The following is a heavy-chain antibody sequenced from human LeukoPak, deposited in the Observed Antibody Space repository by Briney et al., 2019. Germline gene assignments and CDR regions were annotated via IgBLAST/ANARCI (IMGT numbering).Heavy chain of an antibody. CDR1: GFSFGTTGVG. V-gene: IGHV2-5*02. D-gene: IGHD2/OR15-2a*01. CDR3: VHVDALSGGFL. J-gene: IGHJ1*01. CDR2: IYWDDSK. Sequence: ESGPTLVKPTQTLTLTCTFSGFSFGTTGVGVGWVRQPPGKTLDWLTLIYWDDSKRYNPSLKTRLTITKDTSKDQVLLKMTNLDPVDTATYYCVHVDALSGGFLWGQGTLVTVSS.